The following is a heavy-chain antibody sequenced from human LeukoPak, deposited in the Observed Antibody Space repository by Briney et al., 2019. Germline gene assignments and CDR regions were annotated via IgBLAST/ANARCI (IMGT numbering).Heavy chain of an antibody. V-gene: IGHV4-30-2*01. J-gene: IGHJ5*02. D-gene: IGHD2-2*01. Sequence: SETLSLTCAVSGGSITRGGYSWSWIRQPPGKGLEWIGFIYQSEITRYNPSLKSRVTISLDRSNNHFPLMLSSVTAADTAVYYCARGYCSSTSCYVGWFDPWGQGTLVTVSS. CDR1: GGSITRGGYS. CDR2: IYQSEIT. CDR3: ARGYCSSTSCYVGWFDP.